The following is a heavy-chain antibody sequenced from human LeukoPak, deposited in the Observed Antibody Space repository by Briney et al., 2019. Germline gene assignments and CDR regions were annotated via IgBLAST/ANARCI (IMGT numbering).Heavy chain of an antibody. D-gene: IGHD3-10*01. CDR3: ARTYYYGSGSYWGPRGYYYYMDV. V-gene: IGHV3-48*01. J-gene: IGHJ6*03. CDR2: ISSSSSTI. Sequence: GGSLRLSCAASGFTLSSYAMSWVRQAPGKGLEWVSYISSSSSTIYYADSVKGRFTISRDNAKNSLYLQINSLRAEDTAVYYCARTYYYGSGSYWGPRGYYYYMDVWGKGTTVTVSS. CDR1: GFTLSSYA.